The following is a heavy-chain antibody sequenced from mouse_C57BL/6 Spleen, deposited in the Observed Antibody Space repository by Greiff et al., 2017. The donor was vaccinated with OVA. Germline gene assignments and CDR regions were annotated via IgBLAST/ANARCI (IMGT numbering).Heavy chain of an antibody. D-gene: IGHD4-1*01. CDR1: GYTFTSYW. V-gene: IGHV1-55*01. CDR2: IYPGSGST. J-gene: IGHJ2*01. CDR3: ARRLANWDVHFDY. Sequence: QVQLQQSGAELVKPGASVKMSCKASGYTFTSYWITWVKQRPGQGLEWIGDIYPGSGSTNYNEKFKSKATLTVNTSASTAYMELSSLTSEDSAVYYCARRLANWDVHFDYWGQGTTLTVSS.